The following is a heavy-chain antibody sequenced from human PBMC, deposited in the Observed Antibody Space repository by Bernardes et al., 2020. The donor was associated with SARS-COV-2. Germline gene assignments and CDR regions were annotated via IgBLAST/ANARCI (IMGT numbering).Heavy chain of an antibody. Sequence: GESLKISCKVSGYIFTSHWIGWVRQMSGKGLEWMGVIYPGDSDTRYSPSFQGQVTISADKSISTAYLQWSSLKASDTAMYYCARQRGGTIFLDAFDIWGQGKMVTVSS. D-gene: IGHD2-21*01. J-gene: IGHJ3*02. CDR3: ARQRGGTIFLDAFDI. V-gene: IGHV5-51*01. CDR2: IYPGDSDT. CDR1: GYIFTSHW.